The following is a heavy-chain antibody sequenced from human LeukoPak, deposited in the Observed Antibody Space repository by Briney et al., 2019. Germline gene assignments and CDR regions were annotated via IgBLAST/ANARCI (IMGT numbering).Heavy chain of an antibody. J-gene: IGHJ4*02. CDR3: ARDHPNAGGGRYFDWLPIY. V-gene: IGHV3-48*04. Sequence: GGSLRLSCAASGFTFSAYSMNWVRQAPGKGLEWVSYISSTSGTMYYTDSVKGRFTISRDNAKNSLYLQMNSLRAEDTAVYYCARDHPNAGGGRYFDWLPIYWGQGTLVTVSS. D-gene: IGHD3-9*01. CDR1: GFTFSAYS. CDR2: ISSTSGTM.